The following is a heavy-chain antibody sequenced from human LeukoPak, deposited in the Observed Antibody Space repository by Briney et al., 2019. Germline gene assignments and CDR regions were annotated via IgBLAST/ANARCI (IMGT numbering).Heavy chain of an antibody. J-gene: IGHJ4*02. CDR1: GGSISSGSYY. V-gene: IGHV4-61*02. Sequence: SQTLSLTCTVSGGSISSGSYYWSWIRQPAGKGLKWIGRIYTSGSTNYNPSLKSRVTISVDTSKNRFSLKLSSVTAADTAVYYCARGTTVTTYYFDYWGQGTLVTVSS. D-gene: IGHD4-11*01. CDR3: ARGTTVTTYYFDY. CDR2: IYTSGST.